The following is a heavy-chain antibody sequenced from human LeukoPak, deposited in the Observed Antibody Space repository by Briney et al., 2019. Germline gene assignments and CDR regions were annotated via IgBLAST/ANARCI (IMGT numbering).Heavy chain of an antibody. CDR3: AKDTLAAAGRYYYYGMDV. CDR1: GFTFDDYA. D-gene: IGHD6-13*01. J-gene: IGHJ6*02. CDR2: ISWNSGSI. Sequence: PGRSLRLSCAASGFTFDDYAMHWVRQAPGKGLEWVSGISWNSGSIGYADSVKGRFTISRVNAKNSLYLQMNSLRAEDTALYYCAKDTLAAAGRYYYYGMDVWGQGTTVTVSS. V-gene: IGHV3-9*01.